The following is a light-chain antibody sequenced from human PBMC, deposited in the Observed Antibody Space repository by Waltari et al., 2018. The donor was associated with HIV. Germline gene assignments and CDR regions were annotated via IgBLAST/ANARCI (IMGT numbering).Light chain of an antibody. V-gene: IGKV1-39*01. Sequence: IKLIQSSYSLSAPIGDRVTITCRASQSISSYLNWYQQKPGKAPKLLIYAASSLQSGVPSRFSGSGSGTDFTLTISSLQPEDFATYYCQQSYSTLWTFGQGTKVEIK. CDR3: QQSYSTLWT. J-gene: IGKJ1*01. CDR1: QSISSY. CDR2: AAS.